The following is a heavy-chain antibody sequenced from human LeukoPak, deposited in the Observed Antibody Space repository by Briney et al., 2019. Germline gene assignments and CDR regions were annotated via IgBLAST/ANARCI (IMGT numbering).Heavy chain of an antibody. CDR2: VYHSGST. CDR3: ARELTYYYDSSGWFDP. V-gene: IGHV4-4*02. D-gene: IGHD3-22*01. Sequence: GSLRLSCAASGFTFSSYSINWVRQAPGKGLEWIGEVYHSGSTHYNPSLKSRVTISVDKSKNQFSLKLSSVTAADTAVYYCARELTYYYDSSGWFDPWGQGTLVTVSS. J-gene: IGHJ5*02. CDR1: GFTFSSYSI.